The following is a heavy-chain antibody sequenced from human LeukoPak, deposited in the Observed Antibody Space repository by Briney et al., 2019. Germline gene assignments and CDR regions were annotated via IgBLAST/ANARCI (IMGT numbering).Heavy chain of an antibody. CDR3: ARPYGQYASGYFLNY. Sequence: PETLSLTCAVYGGSFSGYYWSWVRQPPGKRLEWIGEINHSGSTNYNPSLKSRVTISVDTSKNQFSLKLSSVTAADTAVYYCARPYGQYASGYFLNYWGRGTPVTVSS. CDR1: GGSFSGYY. J-gene: IGHJ4*02. D-gene: IGHD2/OR15-2a*01. CDR2: INHSGST. V-gene: IGHV4-34*01.